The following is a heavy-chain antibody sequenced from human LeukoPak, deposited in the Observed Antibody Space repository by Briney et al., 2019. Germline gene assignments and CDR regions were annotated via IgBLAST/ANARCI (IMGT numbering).Heavy chain of an antibody. Sequence: SETLSLTCTVSGASISSSTDYWGWIRQPPGRGLEWIANIYYSGSTYYNPALKSRVTISVDTSKNQFSLKLSSVTAADTAVYYCARVAFGVTDPWGQGTLVTVAS. D-gene: IGHD3-3*01. V-gene: IGHV4-39*07. CDR1: GASISSSTDY. CDR2: IYYSGST. CDR3: ARVAFGVTDP. J-gene: IGHJ5*02.